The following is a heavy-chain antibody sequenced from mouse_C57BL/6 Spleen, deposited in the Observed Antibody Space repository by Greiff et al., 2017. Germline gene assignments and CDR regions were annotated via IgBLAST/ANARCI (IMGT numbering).Heavy chain of an antibody. J-gene: IGHJ4*01. V-gene: IGHV5-17*01. CDR1: GFTFSDYG. CDR3: ARPTGTDYAMDY. Sequence: EVKLEESGGGLVKPGGSLKLSCAASGFTFSDYGMHWVRQAPEKGLEWVAYISSGSSTIYYADTVKGRFTISRDNAKNTLFLQMTSLRSEDTAMYYCARPTGTDYAMDYWGQGTSVTVSS. CDR2: ISSGSSTI. D-gene: IGHD4-1*01.